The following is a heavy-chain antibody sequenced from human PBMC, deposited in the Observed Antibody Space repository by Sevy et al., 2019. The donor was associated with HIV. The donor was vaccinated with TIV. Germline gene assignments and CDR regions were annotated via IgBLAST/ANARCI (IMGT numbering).Heavy chain of an antibody. J-gene: IGHJ4*02. V-gene: IGHV3-23*01. CDR2: ISGSGGST. Sequence: GGSLRLSCAASGFTFSSYSMNWVRQAPGKGLEWVSAISGSGGSTYYADSVKGRFTISRDNSTNTLYLEMNSLRAEDTAVYYGATTPHWSVRGVITYWGQGTLVTVSS. D-gene: IGHD3-10*01. CDR1: GFTFSSYS. CDR3: ATTPHWSVRGVITY.